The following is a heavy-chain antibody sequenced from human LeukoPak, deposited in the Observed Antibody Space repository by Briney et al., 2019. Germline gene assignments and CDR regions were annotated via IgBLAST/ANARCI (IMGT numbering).Heavy chain of an antibody. CDR1: GYTFTGYY. CDR3: AREGAYYDSSGYQNAFDI. Sequence: ASVKVSCKASGYTFTGYYMHWVRQAPGQGLKWMGWINPNSGGTNYAQKFQGRVTMTRDTSISTAYMELSRLRSDDTAVYYCAREGAYYDSSGYQNAFDIWGQGTMVTVSS. V-gene: IGHV1-2*02. CDR2: INPNSGGT. J-gene: IGHJ3*02. D-gene: IGHD3-22*01.